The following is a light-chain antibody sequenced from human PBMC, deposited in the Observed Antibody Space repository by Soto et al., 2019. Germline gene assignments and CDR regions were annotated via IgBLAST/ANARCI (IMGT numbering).Light chain of an antibody. J-gene: IGLJ2*01. CDR2: DVS. CDR1: SSDVGGYNY. V-gene: IGLV2-14*01. Sequence: QSVLTQPASVSGSPGQSITISCTGTSSDVGGYNYVSWYQQHPGKAPKLMIYDVSDRPSGVSSRFSGSKSGNTASLTISGLQVEDEADYYCSSYKSRSTLVFGGGTKLTVL. CDR3: SSYKSRSTLV.